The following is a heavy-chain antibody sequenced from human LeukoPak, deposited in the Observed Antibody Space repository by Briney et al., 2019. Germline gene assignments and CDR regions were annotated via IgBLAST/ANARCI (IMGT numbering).Heavy chain of an antibody. CDR3: ARHTTSWPYSWFDP. CDR2: IYYSGNT. CDR1: GGSLSSYY. D-gene: IGHD2-2*01. J-gene: IGHJ5*02. Sequence: PSETLSLTCTVSGGSLSSYYWSWIRQPPEKGLEWIGYIYYSGNTHYNPSLKSRVTISLDTSKNQFSLKLTSVTAADTAMYYCARHTTSWPYSWFDPWGQGTLVTVSS. V-gene: IGHV4-59*01.